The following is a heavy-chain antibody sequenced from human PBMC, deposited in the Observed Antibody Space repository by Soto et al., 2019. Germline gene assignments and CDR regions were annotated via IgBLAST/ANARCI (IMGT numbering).Heavy chain of an antibody. V-gene: IGHV3-33*01. CDR2: IWYDGSNK. CDR1: GFTFSSYG. J-gene: IGHJ4*02. Sequence: GGSLRLSCAASGFTFSSYGMHXVXXXRVRMVLLVVVIWYDGSNKYYADSVKGRFTISRDNSKNTLYLQMNSLRAEDTAVYYCARDSREYNAYDSNWGQGTLVTVSS. D-gene: IGHD5-12*01. CDR3: ARDSREYNAYDSN.